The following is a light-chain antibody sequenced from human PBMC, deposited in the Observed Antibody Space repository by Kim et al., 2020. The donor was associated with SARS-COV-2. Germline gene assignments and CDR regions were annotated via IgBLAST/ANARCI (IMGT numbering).Light chain of an antibody. CDR2: GAS. Sequence: SVSAGERATLSCRASQNIGINVAWYQQKPGQAPRLLVYGASSRATGISGRFSGSGSGTDFTLTISSLQSEDLAVYYCQQYGDWPYVFGQGTKLEI. CDR3: QQYGDWPYV. J-gene: IGKJ2*01. V-gene: IGKV3-15*01. CDR1: QNIGIN.